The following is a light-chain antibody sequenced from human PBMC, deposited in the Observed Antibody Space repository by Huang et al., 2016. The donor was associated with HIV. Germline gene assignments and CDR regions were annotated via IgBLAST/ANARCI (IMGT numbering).Light chain of an antibody. CDR1: QSVATY. J-gene: IGKJ4*01. CDR3: QQRSNWPLT. CDR2: DTS. Sequence: EVVLTQSPPTLSLSPVETGTLSCRASQSVATYLSWYQQRPGQGPRLLIYDTSYRAPGVPARFSGTGSGTDFTLTISSLEPEDLAIYYCQQRSNWPLTFGGGTKVEI. V-gene: IGKV3-11*01.